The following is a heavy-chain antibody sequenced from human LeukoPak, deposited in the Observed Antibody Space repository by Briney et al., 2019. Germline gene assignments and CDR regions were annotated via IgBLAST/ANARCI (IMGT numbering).Heavy chain of an antibody. CDR1: GFTFSSYS. J-gene: IGHJ4*02. CDR2: ISGSGGST. CDR3: AKDLLLRYFDSQPLAFDY. V-gene: IGHV3-23*01. D-gene: IGHD3-9*01. Sequence: GGSLRLSCAASGFTFSSYSMNWVRQAPGKGLEWVSAISGSGGSTYYADSVKGRFTISRDNSKNTLYLQMNSLRAEDTAVYYCAKDLLLRYFDSQPLAFDYWGQGTLVTVSS.